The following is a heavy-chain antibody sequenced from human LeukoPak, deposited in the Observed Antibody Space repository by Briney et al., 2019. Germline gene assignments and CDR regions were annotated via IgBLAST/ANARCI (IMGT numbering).Heavy chain of an antibody. Sequence: SETLSLTCTVSGGSISSYYWSWIRQPPGKGLEWIGYISYSGNTNYNPSLKSRVTISVDTSKNQFSLKLSSVTAADTAVYFCVRLSGGSTSSILYYGMDVWGQGTTVTVSS. CDR3: VRLSGGSTSSILYYGMDV. CDR2: ISYSGNT. CDR1: GGSISSYY. J-gene: IGHJ6*02. D-gene: IGHD2-15*01. V-gene: IGHV4-59*08.